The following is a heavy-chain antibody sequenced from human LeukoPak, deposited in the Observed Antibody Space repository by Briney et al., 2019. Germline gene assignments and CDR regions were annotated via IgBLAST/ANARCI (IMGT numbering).Heavy chain of an antibody. V-gene: IGHV4-39*01. J-gene: IGHJ3*02. D-gene: IGHD3-22*01. CDR3: ASAYYYDSSGYPDAFDI. CDR1: GGSISSSSYY. Sequence: SETLSLTCTVSGGSISSSSYYWGWIRQLPGKGLEWIGSTYYSGSTYYNPSLKSRVSISVDTSKNQFSLKLRSVTAADTAVCYCASAYYYDSSGYPDAFDIWGQGTMVTVSS. CDR2: TYYSGST.